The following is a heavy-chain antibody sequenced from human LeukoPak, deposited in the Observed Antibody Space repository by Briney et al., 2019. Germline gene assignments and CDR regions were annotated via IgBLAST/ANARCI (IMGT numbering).Heavy chain of an antibody. CDR3: ARGFSSSVGGAFVV. V-gene: IGHV3-43*01. CDR1: GFTFDDYT. D-gene: IGHD6-25*01. Sequence: GGSLRLSCAASGFTFDDYTIQWVRQAPGKDLEWGSLISWDGANSYYADSVKGRLTVSRDNSRDSIYLQMNTLTIDERALYYCARGFSSSVGGAFVVWGKGTTVTVSS. CDR2: ISWDGANS. J-gene: IGHJ6*04.